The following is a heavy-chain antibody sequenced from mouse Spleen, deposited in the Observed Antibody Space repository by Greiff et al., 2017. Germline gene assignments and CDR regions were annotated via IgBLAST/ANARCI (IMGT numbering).Heavy chain of an antibody. J-gene: IGHJ3*01. CDR3: ARLGHYYGSSSFAY. V-gene: IGHV1-42*01. D-gene: IGHD1-1*01. Sequence: EVQLQQSGPELVKPGASVKISCKASGYSFTGYYMNWVKQSPEKSLEWIGEINPSTGGTTYNQKFKAKATLTVDKSSSTAYMQLKSLTSEDSAVYYCARLGHYYGSSSFAYWGQGTLVTVSA. CDR2: INPSTGGT. CDR1: GYSFTGYY.